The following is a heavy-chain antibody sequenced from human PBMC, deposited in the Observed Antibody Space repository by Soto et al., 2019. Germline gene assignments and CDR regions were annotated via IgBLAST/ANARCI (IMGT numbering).Heavy chain of an antibody. CDR3: ASGGSYLGYYYYYGMDV. CDR1: GYTFTSYG. Sequence: RASVKVSCKASGYTFTSYGISWVRQAPGQGLEWMGWISAYNGNTNYAQKLQGRVTMTTDTSTSTAYMELRSLRSDDTAVYYCASGGSYLGYYYYYGMDVWGQGTTVTVSS. D-gene: IGHD1-26*01. CDR2: ISAYNGNT. J-gene: IGHJ6*02. V-gene: IGHV1-18*04.